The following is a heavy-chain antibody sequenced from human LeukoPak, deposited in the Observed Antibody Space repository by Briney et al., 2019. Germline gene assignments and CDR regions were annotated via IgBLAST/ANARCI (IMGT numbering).Heavy chain of an antibody. CDR1: GFIFSRYG. CDR2: ISGSGGST. J-gene: IGHJ3*02. Sequence: GGSLRLSCAASGFIFSRYGMSWVRQAPGKGLEWVSAISGSGGSTYYADSVKGRFTISRDNAKNSLYLQMNSLRAEDTAVYYCARGQSAFDIWGQGTMVTVSS. V-gene: IGHV3-23*01. CDR3: ARGQSAFDI.